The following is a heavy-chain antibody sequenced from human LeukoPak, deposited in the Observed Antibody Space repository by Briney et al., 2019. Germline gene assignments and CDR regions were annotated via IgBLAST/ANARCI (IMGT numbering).Heavy chain of an antibody. CDR3: ARDLRYSSSWYYYGMDV. CDR2: IYHSGSI. D-gene: IGHD6-13*01. CDR1: GGSISSTDW. J-gene: IGHJ6*02. V-gene: IGHV4-4*02. Sequence: SETLSLTCAVSGGSISSTDWWTWVRQPPGKGLEWIGEIYHSGSINYNPSLKSRVTISVDKSKNQFSLKLSSVTAADPAVYYCARDLRYSSSWYYYGMDVWGQGTTVTVSS.